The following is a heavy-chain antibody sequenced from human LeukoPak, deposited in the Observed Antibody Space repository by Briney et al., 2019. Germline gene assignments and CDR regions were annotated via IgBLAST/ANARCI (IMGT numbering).Heavy chain of an antibody. J-gene: IGHJ1*01. CDR3: VRLGRDGYTYGAAY. Sequence: GRSLRLSCAASGFTFSSCMHWVRQAPGKGLEWVAGINWNGGSTGYAASVKGRCTISRDNAKTALYLEMNSLRVEDTAFYYCVRLGRDGYTYGAAYWGQGALVTVSS. CDR1: GFTFSSC. CDR2: INWNGGST. D-gene: IGHD5-24*01. V-gene: IGHV3-20*04.